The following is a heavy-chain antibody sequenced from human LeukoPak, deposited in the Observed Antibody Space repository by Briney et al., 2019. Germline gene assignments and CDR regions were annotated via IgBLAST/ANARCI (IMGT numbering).Heavy chain of an antibody. CDR3: ARFRNRMVRGRHFDY. D-gene: IGHD3-10*01. CDR2: IYHSGST. J-gene: IGHJ4*02. Sequence: SETLSLTCTVSGGSVSSGGYSWSWIRQPPGKGLEWIGYIYHSGSTYCNPSLKSRVTISVDRSKNQFSLKLSSVTAADTAVYYCARFRNRMVRGRHFDYWGQGTLVTVSS. CDR1: GGSVSSGGYS. V-gene: IGHV4-30-2*01.